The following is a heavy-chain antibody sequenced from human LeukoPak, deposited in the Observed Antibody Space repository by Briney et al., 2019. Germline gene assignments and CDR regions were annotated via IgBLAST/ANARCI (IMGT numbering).Heavy chain of an antibody. V-gene: IGHV1-3*01. Sequence: ASVKVSCKASGYTFTSYAMHWVRQAPGQRLEWMGWINAGNGNTKYSQKFQGRVTITRDTSASTAYMELSSLRSEDTAVYYCARDETTVTGYYYYGMDVWGQGTTVTVSS. D-gene: IGHD4-17*01. CDR1: GYTFTSYA. J-gene: IGHJ6*02. CDR2: INAGNGNT. CDR3: ARDETTVTGYYYYGMDV.